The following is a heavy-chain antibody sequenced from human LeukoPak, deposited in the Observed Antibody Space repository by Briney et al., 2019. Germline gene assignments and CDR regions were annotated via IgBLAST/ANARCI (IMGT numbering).Heavy chain of an antibody. V-gene: IGHV3-23*01. CDR1: GFTFSSYG. CDR3: AKDLAYYYYYMDV. CDR2: ISGSGGST. J-gene: IGHJ6*03. Sequence: PGGTLRLSCAASGFTFSSYGMSWVRQAPGKGLEWVSAISGSGGSTYYADSVKGRFTISRDNSKNTLYLQMNSLRAEDTAVYYCAKDLAYYYYYMDVWGKGTTVTISS.